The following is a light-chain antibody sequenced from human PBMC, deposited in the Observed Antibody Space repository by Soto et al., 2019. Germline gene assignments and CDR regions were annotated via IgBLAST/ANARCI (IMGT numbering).Light chain of an antibody. CDR3: CSYAGSSAHVV. Sequence: QSALTQPASVSGSPGQSITISCTGTSSDDGSYNLVSWYQQHPGKAPKLMIYECSKRPSGVSNRFSGSKSGNTASLTLSGLQAEDEADYYCCSYAGSSAHVVFGGGTKLTVL. J-gene: IGLJ2*01. CDR1: SSDDGSYNL. CDR2: ECS. V-gene: IGLV2-23*01.